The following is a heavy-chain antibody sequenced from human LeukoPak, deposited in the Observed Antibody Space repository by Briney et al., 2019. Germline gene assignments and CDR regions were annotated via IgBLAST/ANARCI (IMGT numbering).Heavy chain of an antibody. D-gene: IGHD6-19*01. V-gene: IGHV4-59*08. CDR3: ARGGWSLDR. Sequence: PSETLSLTCSVSGGSISGFYWSWFRQPPGERLEWIGYIHYTGNPDYNPSLNSRVTISVDTPKNQFSLRVTSLTASDTAVYYCARGGWSLDRWGRGTLVTVSS. J-gene: IGHJ5*02. CDR2: IHYTGNP. CDR1: GGSISGFY.